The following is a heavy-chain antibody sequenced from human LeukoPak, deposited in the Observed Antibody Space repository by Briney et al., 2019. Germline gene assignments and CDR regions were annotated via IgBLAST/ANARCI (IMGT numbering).Heavy chain of an antibody. D-gene: IGHD6-6*01. J-gene: IGHJ4*02. CDR1: GDSVSSNSAA. CDR2: AYYRAKWYN. Sequence: SQTLSLTCAISGDSVSSNSAAWNWIRQSPSGGLGWRGRAYYRAKWYNDYAVSVKSRITINPDTSKNPFPLPLTPVTPEHTAPYYCARGFSLIPARSGSDSWGQGTLVTVSS. CDR3: ARGFSLIPARSGSDS. V-gene: IGHV6-1*01.